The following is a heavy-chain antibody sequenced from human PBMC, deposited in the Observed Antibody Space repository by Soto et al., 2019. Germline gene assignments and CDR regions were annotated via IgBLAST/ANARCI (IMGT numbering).Heavy chain of an antibody. Sequence: QVQLVESGGGVVQPGRSLRLSCAASGFTFSSYAMHWVRQAPGKGLEWVAVISYDGSNKYYADSVKGRFTISRDNSKNTLYLQMNSLRAEDTAVYYCARERYYYGSGRGGGGMDVWGQGTTVTVSS. D-gene: IGHD3-10*01. J-gene: IGHJ6*02. CDR3: ARERYYYGSGRGGGGMDV. CDR1: GFTFSSYA. V-gene: IGHV3-30-3*01. CDR2: ISYDGSNK.